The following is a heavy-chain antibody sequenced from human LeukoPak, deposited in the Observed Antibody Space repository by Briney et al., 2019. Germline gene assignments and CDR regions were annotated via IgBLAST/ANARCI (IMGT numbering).Heavy chain of an antibody. CDR1: GGTFSSYA. CDR3: ARDQFLYCSSTSCYFDY. V-gene: IGHV1-69*13. Sequence: SVKVSCKASGGTFSSYAISWVRQAPGQGLEWMGGIIPIFGTANYAQKFQGRVTITADESTSTAYMELSSLRSEDRAVYYCARDQFLYCSSTSCYFDYWGQGTLVTVSS. J-gene: IGHJ4*02. D-gene: IGHD2-2*01. CDR2: IIPIFGTA.